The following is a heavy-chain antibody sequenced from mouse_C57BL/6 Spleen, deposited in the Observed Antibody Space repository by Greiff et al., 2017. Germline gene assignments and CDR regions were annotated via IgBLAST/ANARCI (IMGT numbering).Heavy chain of an antibody. D-gene: IGHD1-1*01. CDR2: INPNNGGT. Sequence: EVQLQQSGPELVKPGASVKISCKASGYTFTDYYMNWVKQSHGKSLEWIGDINPNNGGTSYNQKFKGKATLTVDKSSSTAYMALRSLTSEDSAVYYCARTHYYGSRYYFDYWGQGTTLTVSS. CDR1: GYTFTDYY. CDR3: ARTHYYGSRYYFDY. V-gene: IGHV1-26*01. J-gene: IGHJ2*01.